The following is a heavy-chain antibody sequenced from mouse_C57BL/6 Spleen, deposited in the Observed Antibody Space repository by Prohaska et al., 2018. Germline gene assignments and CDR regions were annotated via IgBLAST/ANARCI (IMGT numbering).Heavy chain of an antibody. V-gene: IGHV5-9-1*02. Sequence: KLSCAASGFTFSSYAMSWVRQTPEKRLEWVAYISSGGDYIYYADTVKGRFTISRDNARNTLYLQMSSLKSEDTAMYYCTRDWFIGDYDGYCDYWGQGTTLTVSS. J-gene: IGHJ2*01. D-gene: IGHD2-13*01. CDR3: TRDWFIGDYDGYCDY. CDR1: GFTFSSYA. CDR2: ISSGGDYI.